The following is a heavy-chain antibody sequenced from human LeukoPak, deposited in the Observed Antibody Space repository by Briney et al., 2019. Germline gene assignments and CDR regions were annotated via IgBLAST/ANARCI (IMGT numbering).Heavy chain of an antibody. CDR2: INHSGST. D-gene: IGHD3-3*01. J-gene: IGHJ6*02. CDR1: GGSFSGYY. CDR3: ARGLPDFWSGYYYSYYGMDV. Sequence: SETLSLTCAVYGGSFSGYYWNWIRQPPGKGLEWIGEINHSGSTNYNPSLKSRVTISVDTSKNQFSLKLSSVTAADTAVYYCARGLPDFWSGYYYSYYGMDVWGQGTTVTVSS. V-gene: IGHV4-34*01.